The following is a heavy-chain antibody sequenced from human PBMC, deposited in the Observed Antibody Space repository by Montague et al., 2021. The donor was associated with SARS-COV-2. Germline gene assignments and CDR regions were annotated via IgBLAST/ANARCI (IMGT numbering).Heavy chain of an antibody. D-gene: IGHD5-24*01. CDR3: AKSAAHNYFLDS. V-gene: IGHV4-28*06. CDR2: IYLTGCS. Sequence: SETLSLTCAVSAYSISSTNWWLWIPQTPGSGLEWIVYIYLTGCSHYNPSLTCHVSMSVDKSNHLFSLELSSFTAFDTAVNYRAKSAAHNYFLDSWGQGTPVTVSS. CDR1: AYSISSTNW. J-gene: IGHJ4*02.